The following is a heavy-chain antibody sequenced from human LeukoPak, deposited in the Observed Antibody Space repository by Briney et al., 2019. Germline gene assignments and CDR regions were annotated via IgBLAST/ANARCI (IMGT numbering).Heavy chain of an antibody. Sequence: GGSLRLSRTASGFTFSSYSMNWVRQAPGKGLEWVSSISSSSSYIYYADSVKGRFTISRDNAKNSLYLQVNSLRAEDTAVYYCARGDSGYDYKGNYWGQGTLVTVSS. CDR1: GFTFSSYS. J-gene: IGHJ4*02. CDR3: ARGDSGYDYKGNY. CDR2: ISSSSSYI. D-gene: IGHD5-12*01. V-gene: IGHV3-21*01.